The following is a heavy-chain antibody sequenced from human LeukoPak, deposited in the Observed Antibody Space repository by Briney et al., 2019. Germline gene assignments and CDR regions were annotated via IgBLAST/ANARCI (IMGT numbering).Heavy chain of an antibody. CDR3: ARVLSPQSRVPAAIGY. CDR1: GDSINSRSYY. Sequence: ETLSLTCTVSGDSINSRSYYWGWIRQPPGKGLEWVSSISSSSSYIYYADSVKGRFTISRDNAKNSLYLQMNSLRAEDTAVYYCARVLSPQSRVPAAIGYWGQGTLVTVSS. D-gene: IGHD2-2*02. J-gene: IGHJ4*02. V-gene: IGHV3-21*01. CDR2: ISSSSSYI.